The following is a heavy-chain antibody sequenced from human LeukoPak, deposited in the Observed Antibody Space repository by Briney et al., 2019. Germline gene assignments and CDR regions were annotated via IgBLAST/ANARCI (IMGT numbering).Heavy chain of an antibody. V-gene: IGHV3-23*01. CDR1: GFTFSSYA. CDR3: ARDQTFQGSPWFGESRCDY. J-gene: IGHJ4*02. CDR2: ISGSGGST. Sequence: GGSLRLSCAASGFTFSSYAMSWVRQAPGKGLEWVSAISGSGGSTYYADSVKGRFTISRDNSKNTLYLQMNSLRAEDTAMYYCARDQTFQGSPWFGESRCDYWGQGTLVTVSS. D-gene: IGHD3-10*01.